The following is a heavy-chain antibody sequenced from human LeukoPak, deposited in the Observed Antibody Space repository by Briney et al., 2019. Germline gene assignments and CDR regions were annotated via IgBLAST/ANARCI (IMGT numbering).Heavy chain of an antibody. J-gene: IGHJ3*02. CDR2: IYSGGST. CDR3: ARSEDYGDPREDAFDI. V-gene: IGHV3-66*01. D-gene: IGHD4-17*01. CDR1: GFTVSSNY. Sequence: GGSLRLSCAASGFTVSSNYMSWVRQAPGKGLEWVSVIYSGGSTYYADSVKGRFTISRDNSKNTLYLQMNSLRAEDTAVYYCARSEDYGDPREDAFDIWGQGTMVTVSS.